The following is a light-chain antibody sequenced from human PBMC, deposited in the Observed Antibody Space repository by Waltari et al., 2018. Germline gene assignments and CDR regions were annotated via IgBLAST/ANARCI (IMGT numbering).Light chain of an antibody. V-gene: IGLV1-47*01. CDR2: TNK. CDR3: AAWDDSLSGWV. J-gene: IGLJ3*02. Sequence: QSVLTQPPSASGTPGQRVTISCSGSSSNIGRNFVYWYQQLPGTAPTVLSYTNKRRPSGCPDRFDCCKSGTSASLAISGLRSEDEADYYCAAWDDSLSGWVVGGGTEQTVL. CDR1: SSNIGRNF.